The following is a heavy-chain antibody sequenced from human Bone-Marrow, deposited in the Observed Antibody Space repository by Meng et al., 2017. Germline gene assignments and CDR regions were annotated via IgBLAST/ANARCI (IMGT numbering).Heavy chain of an antibody. CDR2: IYHSGST. CDR1: CGSISSSNW. J-gene: IGHJ4*02. CDR3: ARDSRTYYYDSSGYTFDY. V-gene: IGHV4-4*02. D-gene: IGHD3-22*01. Sequence: QVQLPGSGPGLVKPSGTLSLTCAVSCGSISSSNWWSWVRQPPGKGLEWIGEIYHSGSTNYNPSLKSRVTISVDKSKNQFSLKLSSVTAADTAVYYCARDSRTYYYDSSGYTFDYWGQGTLVTVSS.